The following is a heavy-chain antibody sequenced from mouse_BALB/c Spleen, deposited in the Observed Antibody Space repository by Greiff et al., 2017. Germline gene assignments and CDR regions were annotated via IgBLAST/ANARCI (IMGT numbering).Heavy chain of an antibody. Sequence: QVQLQQPGAELVKPGASVKLSCKASGYTFTRYYMYWVKQRPGQGLEWIGGINPTKGGKNFNEKCKSKATLTVDKSSSTAYRQLSSLTSEDSAVFYCTRDVYYRYWYFDVWGAGTTVTVSS. CDR3: TRDVYYRYWYFDV. CDR2: INPTKGGK. D-gene: IGHD2-14*01. V-gene: IGHV1S81*02. J-gene: IGHJ1*01. CDR1: GYTFTRYY.